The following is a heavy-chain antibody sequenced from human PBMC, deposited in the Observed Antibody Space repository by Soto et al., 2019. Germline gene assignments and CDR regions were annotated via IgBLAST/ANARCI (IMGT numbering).Heavy chain of an antibody. J-gene: IGHJ4*02. D-gene: IGHD6-13*01. CDR3: VRLIGNSWLDY. CDR1: GDSVSSNSVT. V-gene: IGHV6-1*01. CDR2: TYYRSKWYN. Sequence: SQTLSLTRAISGDSVSSNSVTWNWIRQSPSRGLEWLGRTYYRSKWYNDYAVSVESRITINADTSKNQFFLQLNSVIPEDTAVYYCVRLIGNSWLDYWGQGTLVTVSS.